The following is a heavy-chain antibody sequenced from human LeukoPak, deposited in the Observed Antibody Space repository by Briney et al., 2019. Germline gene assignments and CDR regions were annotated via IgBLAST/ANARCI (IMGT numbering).Heavy chain of an antibody. CDR3: ARHTALGSPLHY. J-gene: IGHJ4*02. D-gene: IGHD5-18*01. CDR2: IYYTGST. V-gene: IGHV4-39*01. Sequence: SETLSLTCTVSGGSISSSAYYWGWIRQPPGKGLEWIGSIYYTGSTYYNPSLKTRVTISVDTSKNQFSLKLSSVTAADTAVYYCARHTALGSPLHYWGQGTLVTVSS. CDR1: GGSISSSAYY.